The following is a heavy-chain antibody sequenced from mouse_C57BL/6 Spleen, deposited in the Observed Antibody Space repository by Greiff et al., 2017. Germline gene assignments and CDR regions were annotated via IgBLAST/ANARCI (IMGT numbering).Heavy chain of an antibody. J-gene: IGHJ4*01. V-gene: IGHV5-4*01. CDR3: ARDKDYGSSDNYAMDY. D-gene: IGHD1-1*01. CDR2: ISDGGSYT. Sequence: VQLKESGGGLVKPGGSLKLSCAASGFTFSSYAMSWVRQTPEKTLAWVATISDGGSYTYYPDNVKGRFTISRDNAKNNLYLQMSHLKSEDTAMYYCARDKDYGSSDNYAMDYWGQGTSVTVSS. CDR1: GFTFSSYA.